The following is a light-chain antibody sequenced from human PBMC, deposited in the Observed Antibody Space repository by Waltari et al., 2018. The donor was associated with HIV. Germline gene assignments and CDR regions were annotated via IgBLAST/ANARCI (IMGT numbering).Light chain of an antibody. J-gene: IGKJ4*01. CDR1: QDINTW. V-gene: IGKV1-12*01. CDR2: AAS. Sequence: DIEMTQSPSSVFASVGTRVTITCRASQDINTWLAWYQQKPGKAPKRLIYAASSIQGGVPSRLSGSGFGTDFTLTISSLQPEDFATYYCQQGNSFPLTFGGGTKVEV. CDR3: QQGNSFPLT.